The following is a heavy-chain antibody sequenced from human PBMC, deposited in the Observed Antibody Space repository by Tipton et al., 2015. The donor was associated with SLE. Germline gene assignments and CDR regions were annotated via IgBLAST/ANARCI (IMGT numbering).Heavy chain of an antibody. J-gene: IGHJ4*02. CDR1: GGSISSYY. V-gene: IGHV4-59*01. CDR3: ARERSGSSNFDY. CDR2: ILYTGRT. D-gene: IGHD2-2*01. Sequence: TLSLTCTVSGGSISSYYWGWIRKPPGKGLEWIGSILYTGRTNYNPSLKSRVTISVDTSKKQFSLRLSSVTAADTAVYYCARERSGSSNFDYWGPGTLVTVSS.